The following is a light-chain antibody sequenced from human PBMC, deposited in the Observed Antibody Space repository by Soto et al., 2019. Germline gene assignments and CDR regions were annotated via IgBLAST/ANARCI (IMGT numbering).Light chain of an antibody. V-gene: IGKV3-20*01. Sequence: EIVLTQSPGTLSLSHGERATLSCRASQRLSSTYLARYQQKPGQAPSLLIYGASSRATGIPDRFSGSGSGTDFTLTISRLEPEDYAVYYCQQYGRSPPTFGQGTKVDIK. CDR2: GAS. CDR3: QQYGRSPPT. J-gene: IGKJ1*01. CDR1: QRLSSTY.